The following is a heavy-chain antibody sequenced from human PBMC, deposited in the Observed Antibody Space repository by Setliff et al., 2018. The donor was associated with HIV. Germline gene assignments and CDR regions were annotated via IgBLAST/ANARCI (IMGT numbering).Heavy chain of an antibody. Sequence: ASVKVSCQASGYTFTSFGLSWVRQAPGQGLEWMAWISLYNDDPHLPPRFRGRVTRTTDTSKRTAYMELTSLTSDDRAVYYCATERTQTGMSMVRGRLTDPARYPLDYWGQGTLVTVSS. V-gene: IGHV1-18*01. CDR2: ISLYNDDP. CDR1: GYTFTSFG. CDR3: ATERTQTGMSMVRGRLTDPARYPLDY. J-gene: IGHJ4*02. D-gene: IGHD3-10*01.